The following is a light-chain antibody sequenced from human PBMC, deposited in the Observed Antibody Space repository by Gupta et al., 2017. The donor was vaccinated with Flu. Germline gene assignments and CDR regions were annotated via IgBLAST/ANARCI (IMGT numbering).Light chain of an antibody. J-gene: IGKJ3*01. CDR1: QSVSSY. Sequence: DIVLTPSPATLSLSPGERATLSCRASQSVSSYLAWYQQKPGQAPRLLIYDASNRNTGIPDRFSGSGSGTDFTLTISSLEPEDFEVYYCQQRSKSCFTFGHGTKVDIK. V-gene: IGKV3-11*01. CDR2: DAS. CDR3: QQRSKSCFT.